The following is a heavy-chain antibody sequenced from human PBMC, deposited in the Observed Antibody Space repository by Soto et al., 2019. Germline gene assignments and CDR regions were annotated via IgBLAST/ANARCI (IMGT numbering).Heavy chain of an antibody. Sequence: ASVKVSCKASGYTFTSYGISWVRQAPGQGLEWMGWISAYNGNTNYAQKLQGRVTMTTDTSTSTAYMELRSLRSDDTAVYYCARLMVLGVVVAAYYDSSDYYFDYWGQGTLVTVSS. CDR2: ISAYNGNT. CDR1: GYTFTSYG. CDR3: ARLMVLGVVVAAYYDSSDYYFDY. D-gene: IGHD3-22*01. V-gene: IGHV1-18*01. J-gene: IGHJ4*02.